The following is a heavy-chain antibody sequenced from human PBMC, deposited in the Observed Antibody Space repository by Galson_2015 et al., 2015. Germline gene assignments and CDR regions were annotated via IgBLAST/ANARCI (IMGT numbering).Heavy chain of an antibody. CDR3: ARDWLYGSSTSCEGYYYGMDV. V-gene: IGHV1-69*13. CDR1: GGTFSSYA. CDR2: IIPIFGTA. D-gene: IGHD2-2*01. J-gene: IGHJ6*02. Sequence: SVKVSCKASGGTFSSYAISWVRQAPGQGLEWMGGIIPIFGTANYAQKFQGRVTITADESTSTAYMELSSLGSEDTAVYYCARDWLYGSSTSCEGYYYGMDVWGQGTTVTVSS.